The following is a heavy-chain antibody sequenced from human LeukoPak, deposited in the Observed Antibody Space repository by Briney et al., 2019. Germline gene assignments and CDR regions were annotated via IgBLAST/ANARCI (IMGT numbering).Heavy chain of an antibody. D-gene: IGHD6-13*01. Sequence: SETLSLTCTVSGGSISSSSYYWGWIRQPPGKGLEWIGSIYYSGSTYYNPSLKSRVTISVDTSKNQFSLKLSSVTAADTAVYYCARRDSSWPFDYWGQGTLVTVSS. V-gene: IGHV4-39*01. CDR3: ARRDSSWPFDY. CDR2: IYYSGST. CDR1: GGSISSSSYY. J-gene: IGHJ4*02.